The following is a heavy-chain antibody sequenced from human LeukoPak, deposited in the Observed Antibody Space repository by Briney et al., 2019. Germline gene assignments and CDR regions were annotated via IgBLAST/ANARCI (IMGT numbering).Heavy chain of an antibody. CDR3: ARRVSRGSSWYEGCAFDI. V-gene: IGHV1-8*01. CDR2: MNPNSGNT. D-gene: IGHD6-13*01. J-gene: IGHJ3*02. CDR1: GYTFTSYD. Sequence: GASVKVSCKASGYTFTSYDINWVRQATGQGLEWMGWMNPNSGNTGYAQKFQGRVTMTRNTSISTAYMELSSLRSEDTAVYYCARRVSRGSSWYEGCAFDIWGQGTMVTVCS.